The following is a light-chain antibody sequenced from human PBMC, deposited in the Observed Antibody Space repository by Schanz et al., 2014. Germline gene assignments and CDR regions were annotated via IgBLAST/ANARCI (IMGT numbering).Light chain of an antibody. Sequence: EIVLTQSPATLSLSPGERATLSCRACQSVSSYLAWYQQKPGQAPRLLIYDASNRATGIPARFSGSGSGTDFTLTISSLQPEDFATYYCQQSYSTPQLTFGGGTKVEIK. CDR3: QQSYSTPQLT. CDR2: DAS. V-gene: IGKV3-11*01. CDR1: QSVSSY. J-gene: IGKJ4*01.